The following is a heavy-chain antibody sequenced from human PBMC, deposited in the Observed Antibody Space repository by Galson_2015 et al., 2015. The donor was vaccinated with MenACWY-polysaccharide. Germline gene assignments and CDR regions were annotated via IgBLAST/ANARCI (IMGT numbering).Heavy chain of an antibody. J-gene: IGHJ3*02. CDR3: AREAGGYTRTKEDAFDI. CDR1: GFTFSSYA. CDR2: ISYDGSNK. V-gene: IGHV3-30-3*01. D-gene: IGHD1-26*01. Sequence: SLRLSCAASGFTFSSYAMHWVRQAPGKGLEWVAVISYDGSNKYYADSVKGRFTISRDNSKNTLYLQMNSLRAEDTAVYYCAREAGGYTRTKEDAFDIWGQGTMVTVSS.